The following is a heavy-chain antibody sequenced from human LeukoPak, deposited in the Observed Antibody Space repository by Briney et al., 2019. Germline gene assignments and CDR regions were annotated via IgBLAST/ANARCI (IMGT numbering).Heavy chain of an antibody. CDR3: AREGQQLVRGPFDY. CDR2: ISAYNGNT. CDR1: GYTFTGYY. D-gene: IGHD6-13*01. Sequence: ASVKVSCKASGYTFTGYYMHWVRQAPGQGLEWMGWISAYNGNTNYAQKLQGRVTMTTDTSTSTAYMELSRLRSDDTAVYYCAREGQQLVRGPFDYWGQGTLVTVSS. J-gene: IGHJ4*02. V-gene: IGHV1-18*04.